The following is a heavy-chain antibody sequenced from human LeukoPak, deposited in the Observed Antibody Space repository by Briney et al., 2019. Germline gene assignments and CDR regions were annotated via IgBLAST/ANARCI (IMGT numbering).Heavy chain of an antibody. Sequence: SVKVSCKASGGTFSSYAISWVRQAPGQGLEWMGGIIPIFGTANYAQKFQGRDTITTDESTSTAYMELSSLRSEDTAVYYCACSSSSGRWFDPWGQGTLVTVSS. V-gene: IGHV1-69*05. CDR2: IIPIFGTA. CDR3: ACSSSSGRWFDP. CDR1: GGTFSSYA. D-gene: IGHD6-6*01. J-gene: IGHJ5*02.